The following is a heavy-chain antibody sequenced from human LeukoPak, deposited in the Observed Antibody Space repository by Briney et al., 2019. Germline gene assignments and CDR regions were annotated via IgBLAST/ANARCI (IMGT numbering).Heavy chain of an antibody. J-gene: IGHJ6*02. CDR2: MNPNSGNT. CDR3: ARADCSSTSCYGRRYYYYGMDV. V-gene: IGHV1-8*01. D-gene: IGHD2-2*01. Sequence: ASVTVSCKASGYTFTSYDINWVRQATGQGLEWMGWMNPNSGNTGYAQTFQGRVTMTRNTSISTAYMELSSLRSEDTAVYYCARADCSSTSCYGRRYYYYGMDVWGQGTTVTVSS. CDR1: GYTFTSYD.